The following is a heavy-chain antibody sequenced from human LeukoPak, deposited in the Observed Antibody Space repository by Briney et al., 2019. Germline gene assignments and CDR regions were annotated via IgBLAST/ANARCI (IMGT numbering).Heavy chain of an antibody. CDR2: ISGGGTT. CDR3: AKGGPEPAWLLTQN. Sequence: GGSLRLSCAASGFIFSTYAMTWVRPAPGKEPEWVSSISGGGTTHYADCVRGRFTISRDNSKNTMDLQMSSLRSEDTAVYYCAKGGPEPAWLLTQNWGQRTLGTVSA. V-gene: IGHV3-23*01. CDR1: GFIFSTYA. J-gene: IGHJ4*02. D-gene: IGHD5-18*01.